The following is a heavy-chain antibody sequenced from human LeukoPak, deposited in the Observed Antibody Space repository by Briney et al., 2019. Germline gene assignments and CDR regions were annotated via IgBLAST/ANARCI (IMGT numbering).Heavy chain of an antibody. D-gene: IGHD2-2*01. CDR2: IYYSGST. J-gene: IGHJ6*03. CDR1: GGSISSGDYY. CDR3: ARSLEVPAASGNYYYYMDV. Sequence: PSQTLSLTCTVSGGSISSGDYYWSWIRQPPGKGLEWIGYIYYSGSTYYSPSLKSRVTISVDTSKNQFSLKLSSVTAADTAVYYCARSLEVPAASGNYYYYMDVWGKGTTVTVSS. V-gene: IGHV4-30-4*01.